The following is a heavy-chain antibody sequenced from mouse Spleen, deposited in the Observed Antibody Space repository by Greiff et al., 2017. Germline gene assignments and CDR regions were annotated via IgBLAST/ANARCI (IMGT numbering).Heavy chain of an antibody. CDR1: GYTFTNYW. CDR3: AQIYYYDGSYAMDY. V-gene: IGHV1-63*01. Sequence: VQLQQSGAELVRPGTSVKMSCKASGYTFTNYWIGWAKQRPGHGLEWIGDIYPGGGYTNYNEKFKGKATLTADKSSSTAYMQFSSLTSEDSAVYYCAQIYYYDGSYAMDYWGQGTSVTVSS. D-gene: IGHD1-1*01. CDR2: IYPGGGYT. J-gene: IGHJ4*01.